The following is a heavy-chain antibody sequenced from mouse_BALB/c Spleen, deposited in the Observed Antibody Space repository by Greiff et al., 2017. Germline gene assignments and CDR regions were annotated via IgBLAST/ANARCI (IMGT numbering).Heavy chain of an antibody. Sequence: QVQLQQSGPQLVRPGASVKISCKASGYSFTSSWMHWVKQRPGQGLEWIGMIDPSDSETRLNQKFKDKATLTVDKSSSTAYMQLSSPTSEDSAVYYCAKAYDYAMDYWGQGTSVTVSS. V-gene: IGHV1-74*01. CDR2: IDPSDSET. D-gene: IGHD2-14*01. CDR1: GYSFTSSW. J-gene: IGHJ4*01. CDR3: AKAYDYAMDY.